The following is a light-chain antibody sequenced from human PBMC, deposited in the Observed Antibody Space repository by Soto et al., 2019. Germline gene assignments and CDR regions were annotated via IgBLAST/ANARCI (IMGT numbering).Light chain of an antibody. CDR1: SSNIGSDA. CDR3: LLYYGGVQV. V-gene: IGLV1-44*01. J-gene: IGLJ2*01. Sequence: QSVLTQPPSASGTPGQRVTISCSGSSSNIGSDAVNWYQHLPGTAPKLLMFRKNQRPSGVPDRFSGSKSGTSASLAISGLQSEDEADYYCLLYYGGVQVFGGGTKLTVL. CDR2: RKN.